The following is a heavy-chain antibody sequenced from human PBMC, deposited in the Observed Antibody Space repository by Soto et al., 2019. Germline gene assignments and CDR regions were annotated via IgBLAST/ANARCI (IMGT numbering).Heavy chain of an antibody. CDR2: ITGGGDIT. V-gene: IGHV3-23*01. D-gene: IGHD5-18*01. J-gene: IGHJ4*02. CDR3: AKGEGYSYGHLDY. CDR1: GFTFSSHV. Sequence: VSLRLSCAASGFTFSSHVMSWVRQSPGKGLEWVSGITGGGDITYYADSVRGRFTISRDNSKNTLYLQMNGLRADDTAIYYCAKGEGYSYGHLDYWGQGTLVTVSS.